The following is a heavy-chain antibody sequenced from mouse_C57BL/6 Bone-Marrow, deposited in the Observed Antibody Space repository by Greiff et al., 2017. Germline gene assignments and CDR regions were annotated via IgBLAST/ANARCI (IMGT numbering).Heavy chain of an antibody. Sequence: VQLQQPGAELVMPGASVKLSCKASGYTFTSYWMHWVKQRPGQGLEWIGEIDPSDSYTNYNQKFKGKSTLTVDKSSSTAYMQLSSLTSEDSAVYYGARTYYYGSSSFAYWGQGTLVTVSA. CDR1: GYTFTSYW. CDR2: IDPSDSYT. J-gene: IGHJ3*01. V-gene: IGHV1-69*01. D-gene: IGHD1-1*01. CDR3: ARTYYYGSSSFAY.